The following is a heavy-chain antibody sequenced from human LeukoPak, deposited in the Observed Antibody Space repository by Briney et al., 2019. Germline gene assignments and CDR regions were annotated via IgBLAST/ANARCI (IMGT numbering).Heavy chain of an antibody. V-gene: IGHV4-34*01. CDR3: ARGLGYSSFNWFDP. D-gene: IGHD6-13*01. CDR1: GGSFSGYY. J-gene: IGHJ5*02. Sequence: PSETLSLTCAVYGGSFSGYYWSWIRQPPGKGLEWIGEINHSEGTNYNPSLKSRVTISVDTSKNQFSLKLSSVTAADTAVYYCARGLGYSSFNWFDPWGQGILVTVSS. CDR2: INHSEGT.